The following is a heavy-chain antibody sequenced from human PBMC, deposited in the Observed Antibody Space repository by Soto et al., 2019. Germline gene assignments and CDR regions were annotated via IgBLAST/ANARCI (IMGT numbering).Heavy chain of an antibody. CDR1: GGSISSGDYY. J-gene: IGHJ6*02. V-gene: IGHV4-30-4*01. CDR2: IYYSGST. Sequence: SETLSLSCTVSGGSISSGDYYWSWIRQPPGKGLEWIGYIYYSGSTYYNPSLKSRVTISVDTSKNQFSLKLSSVTAADTAVYYCARDHYVYDILTGYGYYYGMDVWGQGTTVTVSS. CDR3: ARDHYVYDILTGYGYYYGMDV. D-gene: IGHD3-9*01.